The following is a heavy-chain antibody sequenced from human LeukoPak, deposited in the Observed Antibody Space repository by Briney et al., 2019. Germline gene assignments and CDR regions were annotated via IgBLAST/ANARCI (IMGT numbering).Heavy chain of an antibody. J-gene: IGHJ4*02. CDR1: GFTFSSYS. CDR2: ISSSSSYI. Sequence: GGSLRLSCAASGFTFSSYSMNWVRQAPGKGLEWVSSISSSSSYIYYADSVKGRFTISRDNAKNSLYLQMNSLRAEDTAVYYCARDLTYDSSGYWGDYWGQGTLVTVSS. V-gene: IGHV3-21*01. CDR3: ARDLTYDSSGYWGDY. D-gene: IGHD3-22*01.